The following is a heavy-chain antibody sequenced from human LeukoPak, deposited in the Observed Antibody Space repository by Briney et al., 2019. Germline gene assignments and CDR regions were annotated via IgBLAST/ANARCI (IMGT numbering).Heavy chain of an antibody. D-gene: IGHD2-15*01. V-gene: IGHV4-31*11. Sequence: PSETLSLTCAVSGGSISSGGYYWSWIRQHPGKGLEWIGYIYYSGSTYYNPSLKSRVTISVDTSKNQFSLKLSSVTAADTAVYYCASYSALPYYYYGMDVWGQGTTVTVSS. CDR1: GGSISSGGYY. CDR3: ASYSALPYYYYGMDV. CDR2: IYYSGST. J-gene: IGHJ6*02.